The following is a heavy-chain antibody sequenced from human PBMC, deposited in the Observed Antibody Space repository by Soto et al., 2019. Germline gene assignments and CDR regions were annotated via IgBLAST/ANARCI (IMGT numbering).Heavy chain of an antibody. D-gene: IGHD3-22*01. J-gene: IGHJ4*02. CDR3: ARDPGGSGYEFDY. CDR1: GFTFSSYW. V-gene: IGHV3-33*08. CDR2: IWFDGGNE. Sequence: TGGSLRLSCAASGFTFSSYWMHWVRQAPGKGLVWVVVIWFDGGNEYYADSVRGRFTTSRDNSKNTLYLQMNSLTDEDTVVYYCARDPGGSGYEFDYWGQGTLVTVSS.